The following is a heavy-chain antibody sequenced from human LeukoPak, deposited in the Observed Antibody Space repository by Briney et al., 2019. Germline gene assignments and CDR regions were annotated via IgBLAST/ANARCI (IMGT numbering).Heavy chain of an antibody. D-gene: IGHD2-15*01. CDR2: INHSVST. Sequence: SETLSLTCAVYGGSFSGYYWSWIRQPPGKGLEWIGEINHSVSTNYNPSLKSRVTISVDTSKNQFSLKLSSVTAADTAVYYCARGPTRYPGIYYYYYYGMDVWGQGTTVTVSS. V-gene: IGHV4-34*01. J-gene: IGHJ6*02. CDR1: GGSFSGYY. CDR3: ARGPTRYPGIYYYYYYGMDV.